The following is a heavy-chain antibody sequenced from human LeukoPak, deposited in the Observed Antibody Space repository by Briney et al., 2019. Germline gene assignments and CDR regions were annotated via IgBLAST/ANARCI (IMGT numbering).Heavy chain of an antibody. J-gene: IGHJ6*02. CDR2: ISYSGST. D-gene: IGHD1-14*01. V-gene: IGHV4-59*01. CDR1: GGSISSYY. CDR3: ARYKDAYGMDV. Sequence: SETLSLTCTVSGGSISSYYWSWIRQPPGKGLEWIGYISYSGSTNYNPSLKSRVTISVDTSKNQFSLKLSSVTAADTAVYYCARYKDAYGMDVWGQGTTVTVSS.